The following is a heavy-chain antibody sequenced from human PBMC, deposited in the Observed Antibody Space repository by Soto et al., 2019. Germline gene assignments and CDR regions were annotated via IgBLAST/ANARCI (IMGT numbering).Heavy chain of an antibody. D-gene: IGHD6-13*01. CDR1: GGTFSSYA. CDR3: ARYADSSSWDYYYYYGMDV. Sequence: GASVKVSFKASGGTFSSYAISWLRQAPGQGLEWMGGIIPIFGTANYAQKFQGRVTITADESTSTAYMELSSLRSEDTAVYYCARYADSSSWDYYYYYGMDVWGQGTTVTVSS. J-gene: IGHJ6*02. V-gene: IGHV1-69*13. CDR2: IIPIFGTA.